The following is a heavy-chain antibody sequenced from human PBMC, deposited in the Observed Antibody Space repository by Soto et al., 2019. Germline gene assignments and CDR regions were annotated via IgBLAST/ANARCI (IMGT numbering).Heavy chain of an antibody. CDR1: GFTFSSYG. D-gene: IGHD6-13*01. Sequence: QVQLVESGGGVVQPGRSLRLSCAASGFTFSSYGMHWVRQAPGKGLEWVAVISYDGSNKYYADSVKGRFTISRDNSKNTLYLQMNSLRAEDTAVYYCAKDRGKYSSSYGMDVWGQGTTVTVSS. V-gene: IGHV3-30*18. J-gene: IGHJ6*02. CDR2: ISYDGSNK. CDR3: AKDRGKYSSSYGMDV.